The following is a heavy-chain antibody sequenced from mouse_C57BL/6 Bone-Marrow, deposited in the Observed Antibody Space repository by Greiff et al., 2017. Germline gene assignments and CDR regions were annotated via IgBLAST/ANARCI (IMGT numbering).Heavy chain of an antibody. Sequence: VQLQESGPELVKPGASVKISCKASGYAFSSSWMNWVKQRPGKGLEWIGRIYPGDGDTNYNGKFKGKATLTADTSSSTAYMQLSSLTSEDSAVYFCARTTVVGGDYGGQGTTLTVSA. J-gene: IGHJ2*01. CDR2: IYPGDGDT. D-gene: IGHD1-1*01. V-gene: IGHV1-82*01. CDR3: ARTTVVGGDY. CDR1: GYAFSSSW.